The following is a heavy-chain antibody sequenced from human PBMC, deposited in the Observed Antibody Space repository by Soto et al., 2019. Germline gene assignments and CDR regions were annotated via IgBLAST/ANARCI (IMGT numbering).Heavy chain of an antibody. J-gene: IGHJ4*02. CDR3: ARVMVRGVGYDY. CDR2: ISTYNGNT. CDR1: GYTFTSYG. V-gene: IGHV1-18*01. Sequence: QVQLVQSGAEVKKPGASVKVSCKASGYTFTSYGISWVRQAPGQGLEWMGWISTYNGNTKYAQKLQGRVTMTTDTSTRPAYMERRRVRSDDTAVFYCARVMVRGVGYDYWGQGTLVTVSS. D-gene: IGHD3-10*01.